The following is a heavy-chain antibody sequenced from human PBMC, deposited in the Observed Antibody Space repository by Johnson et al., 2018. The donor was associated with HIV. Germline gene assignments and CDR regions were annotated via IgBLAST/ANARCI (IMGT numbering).Heavy chain of an antibody. Sequence: VQLVESGGGVVQPGRSLRLSCAASGFTFSSYAMHWVRQAPGKGLEWVAVISYDGSNKYYADSVRGRFTISRDNSKNILFLQMTRLRLDDTAVYSCYCTDHCGAGSESLGTFDAWGQGTMVTVSS. CDR1: GFTFSSYA. CDR2: ISYDGSNK. V-gene: IGHV3-30-3*01. J-gene: IGHJ3*01. CDR3: YCTDHCGAGSESLGTFDA. D-gene: IGHD3-10*01.